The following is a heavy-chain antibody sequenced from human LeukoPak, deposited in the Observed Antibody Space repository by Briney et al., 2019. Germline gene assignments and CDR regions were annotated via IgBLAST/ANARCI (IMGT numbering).Heavy chain of an antibody. V-gene: IGHV1-24*01. CDR2: FDPEDGET. J-gene: IGHJ5*02. D-gene: IGHD3-22*01. CDR3: ARDNSDGTDHYWWFDP. CDR1: GYTLTELF. Sequence: SVKVSCKVSGYTLTELFMHWVRQAPGKGLEWMGGFDPEDGETIYAQKFQGRVTMTRDTSTSTVYMELSSLRSEDTAVYYCARDNSDGTDHYWWFDPWGQGTLVTVSS.